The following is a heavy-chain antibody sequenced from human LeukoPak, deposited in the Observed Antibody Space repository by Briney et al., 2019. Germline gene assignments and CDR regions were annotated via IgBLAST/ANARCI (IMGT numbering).Heavy chain of an antibody. CDR3: AKARSGYDYFPYYFDY. J-gene: IGHJ4*02. Sequence: PGGSLRLSCSASGFTFSNYALHWVRQAPGKGLEWVSAISGSGGSTYYADSVKGRFTISRDNSKNTLYLQMNSLRADDTAVYYCAKARSGYDYFPYYFDYWGQGTLVTVSS. CDR1: GFTFSNYA. CDR2: ISGSGGST. V-gene: IGHV3-23*01. D-gene: IGHD5-12*01.